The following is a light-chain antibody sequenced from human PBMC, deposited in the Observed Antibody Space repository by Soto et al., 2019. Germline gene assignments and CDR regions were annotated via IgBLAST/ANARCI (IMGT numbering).Light chain of an antibody. Sequence: EIVLTQSPATLSLSPGERATLSCRASQSIINYLGWYQQKPGQAPRLLIYDAYNRATGIPARFSGSGSGTDFTLTISSLEPEDFAIYYCQQCSDWPITFGQGTRLEIK. CDR2: DAY. CDR3: QQCSDWPIT. V-gene: IGKV3-11*01. J-gene: IGKJ5*01. CDR1: QSIINY.